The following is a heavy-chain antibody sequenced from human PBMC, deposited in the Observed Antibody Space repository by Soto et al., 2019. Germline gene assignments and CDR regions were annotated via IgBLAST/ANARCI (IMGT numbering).Heavy chain of an antibody. Sequence: AAVKVSCKASGYTFTNYGVSWVRQAPGQGLEWMGWISGYNGNTNYAQNLQGRVSMTTDTSTSTAYMELRSLRSDDTAVYYCARDVTRNYYDSSGYYYFDYWGQGTLVTVSS. CDR1: GYTFTNYG. J-gene: IGHJ4*02. CDR2: ISGYNGNT. D-gene: IGHD3-22*01. V-gene: IGHV1-18*04. CDR3: ARDVTRNYYDSSGYYYFDY.